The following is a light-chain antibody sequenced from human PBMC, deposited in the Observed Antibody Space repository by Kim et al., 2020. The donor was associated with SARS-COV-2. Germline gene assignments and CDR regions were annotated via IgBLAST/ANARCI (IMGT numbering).Light chain of an antibody. CDR2: VAH. CDR1: QAIRND. CDR3: QKFNSAPLT. J-gene: IGKJ3*01. V-gene: IGKV1-27*01. Sequence: SASVGDRVTRTCRESQAIRNDLVWYQQKPGKVPKLLIYVAHALESGVPSRVSASGSGTDFTLTISSLQPEDVATYYCQKFNSAPLTFGPGTKLEI.